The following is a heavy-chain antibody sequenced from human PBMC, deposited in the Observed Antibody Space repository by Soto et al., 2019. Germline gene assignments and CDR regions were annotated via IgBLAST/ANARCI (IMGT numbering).Heavy chain of an antibody. Sequence: SETLSLTCTVSGGSMTNITYYWGWIRQPPGKGLEWIGSIYYTGTTYHNPSLRSRVSVSIDTSKSQFSLKLRSVTAPDTALYFCARLRWEQLISWYFDLWGRGTLVTVSS. CDR2: IYYTGTT. V-gene: IGHV4-39*01. D-gene: IGHD1-26*01. CDR1: GGSMTNITYY. J-gene: IGHJ2*01. CDR3: ARLRWEQLISWYFDL.